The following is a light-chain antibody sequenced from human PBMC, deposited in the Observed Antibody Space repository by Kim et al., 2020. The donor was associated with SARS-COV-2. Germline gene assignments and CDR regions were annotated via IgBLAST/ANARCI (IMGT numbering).Light chain of an antibody. J-gene: IGLJ3*02. V-gene: IGLV1-51*01. CDR1: RSNIGSNR. CDR2: DND. Sequence: QSVLTQPPSVSAAPGHKVTISCSGSRSNIGSNRVSWYQQFPGTAPRLITYDNDKRPSGIPDRFFGSKSGTSATLGITGLRTGDEADYYCATWDSSLSVGVFGGGTKVTVL. CDR3: ATWDSSLSVGV.